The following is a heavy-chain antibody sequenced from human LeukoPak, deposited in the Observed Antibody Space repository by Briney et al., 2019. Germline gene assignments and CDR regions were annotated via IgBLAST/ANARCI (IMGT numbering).Heavy chain of an antibody. CDR2: INHSGST. CDR1: GGSFSGYY. D-gene: IGHD6-19*01. J-gene: IGHJ4*02. Sequence: SETLPLTCAVYGGSFSGYYWSWIRQPPGKGLEWIGEINHSGSTNYNPSLKSRVTISVDTSKNQFSLKLSSVTAADTAVYYCARAIVAGTSLFDYWGQGTLVTVSS. CDR3: ARAIVAGTSLFDY. V-gene: IGHV4-34*01.